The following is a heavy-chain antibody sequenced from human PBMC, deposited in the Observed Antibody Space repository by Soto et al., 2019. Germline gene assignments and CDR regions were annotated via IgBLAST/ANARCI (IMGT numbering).Heavy chain of an antibody. CDR3: ARGPPVYYDFWSAPFDY. CDR1: GGSFSGYY. J-gene: IGHJ4*02. V-gene: IGHV4-34*01. Sequence: QVQLQQWGAGLLKPSETLSLTCAVYGGSFSGYYWSWIRQPPGKGLEWIGEIHHSGSTNYNPSLKSRDNISVDTPKNQFSLKLPSVPAADTAVYYCARGPPVYYDFWSAPFDYWGQGTLVTVSS. D-gene: IGHD3-3*01. CDR2: IHHSGST.